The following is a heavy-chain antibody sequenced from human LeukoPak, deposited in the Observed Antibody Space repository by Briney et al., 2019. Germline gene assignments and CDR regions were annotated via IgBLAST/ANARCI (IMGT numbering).Heavy chain of an antibody. Sequence: SVKVSCKASGGTFSSYAISWVRQAPGQGLEWMGGIIPIFGTANYAQKFQGRVTITADKSTSTAYMELSSLRSEDTAVYYCALNRGYYYYYMDVGGKGTTVTVSS. CDR2: IIPIFGTA. CDR1: GGTFSSYA. J-gene: IGHJ6*03. CDR3: ALNRGYYYYYMDV. D-gene: IGHD1-14*01. V-gene: IGHV1-69*06.